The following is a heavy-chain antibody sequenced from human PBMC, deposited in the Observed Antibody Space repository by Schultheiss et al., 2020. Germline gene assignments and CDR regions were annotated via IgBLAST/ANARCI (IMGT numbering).Heavy chain of an antibody. D-gene: IGHD2-15*01. V-gene: IGHV4-34*01. CDR3: ARLQTHLLLDAFDI. J-gene: IGHJ3*02. CDR1: GGSFSAYY. Sequence: GSLRLSCAVYGGSFSAYYWSWIRQPPGKGLEWIGEINHSGSTNYNPSLKSPVTMSVDTSKNQFSLKLSSVTAVDTAVYYCARLQTHLLLDAFDIWGQGTMVTVSS. CDR2: INHSGST.